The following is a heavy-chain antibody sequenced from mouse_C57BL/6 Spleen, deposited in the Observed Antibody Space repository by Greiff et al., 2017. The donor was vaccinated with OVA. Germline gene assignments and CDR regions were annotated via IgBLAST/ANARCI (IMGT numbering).Heavy chain of an antibody. CDR2: IDPETGGT. CDR3: TRDWDGDYFDY. V-gene: IGHV1-15*01. J-gene: IGHJ2*01. Sequence: QVHVKQSGAELVRPGASVTLSCKASGYTFTDYEMHWVKQTPVHGLEWIGAIDPETGGTAYNQKFKGKAILTADKSSSTAYMELRSLTSEDSAVYYCTRDWDGDYFDYWGQGTTLTVSS. CDR1: GYTFTDYE. D-gene: IGHD4-1*01.